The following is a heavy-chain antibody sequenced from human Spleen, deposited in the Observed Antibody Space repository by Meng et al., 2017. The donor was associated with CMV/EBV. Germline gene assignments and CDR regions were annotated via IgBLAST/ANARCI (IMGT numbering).Heavy chain of an antibody. J-gene: IGHJ6*02. CDR1: GGSVSSGSYY. CDR2: IYYSGST. Sequence: SETLSLTCTVSGGSVSSGSYYWSWIRQPPGKGLEWIGYIYYSGSTNYNPSLKSRVIISVDTSKNQISLKLSSVTAADTAIYYCARDLGPGIVASKYYYYGMDVWGQGTTVTVSS. D-gene: IGHD6-13*01. V-gene: IGHV4-61*01. CDR3: ARDLGPGIVASKYYYYGMDV.